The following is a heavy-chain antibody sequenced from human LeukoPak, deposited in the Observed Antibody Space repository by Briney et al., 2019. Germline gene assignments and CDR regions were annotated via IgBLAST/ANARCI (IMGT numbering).Heavy chain of an antibody. CDR2: MNPNSGNT. CDR1: GYTFTSYD. J-gene: IGHJ6*03. Sequence: VASVKVSCKASGYTFTSYDIHWVRQVTGQGLEWMGWMNPNSGNTGYAQNFQGRVTISRNTSITTAYMELSSLTPEDTAVYYCARRAVGNSHYYYMDVWGRGTTVTISS. CDR3: ARRAVGNSHYYYMDV. D-gene: IGHD6-19*01. V-gene: IGHV1-8*03.